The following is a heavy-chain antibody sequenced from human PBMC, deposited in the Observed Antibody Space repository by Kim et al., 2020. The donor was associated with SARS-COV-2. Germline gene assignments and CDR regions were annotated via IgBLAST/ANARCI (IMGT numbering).Heavy chain of an antibody. V-gene: IGHV1-69*13. CDR1: GGTFSSYA. CDR2: IIPIFGTA. J-gene: IGHJ6*02. D-gene: IGHD1-26*01. CDR3: ARDTGSSGGREPTYYYGMDV. Sequence: SVKVSCKASGGTFSSYAISWVRQAPGQGLEWMGGIIPIFGTANYAQKFQGRVTITADESTSTAYMELSSLRSEDTAVYYCARDTGSSGGREPTYYYGMDVWGQGTTVTVSS.